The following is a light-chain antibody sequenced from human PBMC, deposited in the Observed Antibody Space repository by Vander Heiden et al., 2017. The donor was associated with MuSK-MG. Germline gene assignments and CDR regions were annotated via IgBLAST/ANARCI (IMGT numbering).Light chain of an antibody. Sequence: DIQMTQSPSSLSASVGDRVTITCPASQDISNYLNWYQQKPGKAPKLLIYDASNLETGVPSRFSGSGSGTDFTFTISSLQPEDIATYYCQQYDNPWTFGQGTKVEIK. V-gene: IGKV1-33*01. CDR3: QQYDNPWT. CDR1: QDISNY. CDR2: DAS. J-gene: IGKJ1*01.